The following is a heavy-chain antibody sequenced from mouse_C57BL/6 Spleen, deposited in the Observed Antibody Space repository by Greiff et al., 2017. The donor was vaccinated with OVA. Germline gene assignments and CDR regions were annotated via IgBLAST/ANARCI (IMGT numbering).Heavy chain of an antibody. J-gene: IGHJ4*01. CDR2: IDPSDSYT. CDR3: ARDYYGSRIYAMDY. V-gene: IGHV1-69*01. Sequence: QVQLQQPGAELVMPGASVKLSCKASGYTFTSYWMHWVKQRPGQGLEWIGEIDPSDSYTNYNPKFKGKSTLTVDKSSSTAYMQLSSLTSEDSAVYYCARDYYGSRIYAMDYWGQGTSVTVSS. D-gene: IGHD1-1*01. CDR1: GYTFTSYW.